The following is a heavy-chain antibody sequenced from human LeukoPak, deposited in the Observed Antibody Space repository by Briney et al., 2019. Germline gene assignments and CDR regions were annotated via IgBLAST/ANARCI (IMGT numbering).Heavy chain of an antibody. J-gene: IGHJ4*02. D-gene: IGHD2-21*02. V-gene: IGHV3-30*18. Sequence: GGSLRLSCAASGFTFDDYAMHWVRQAPGKGLEWVAVISYDGSNKYYADSVKGRFTISRDNSKNTLYLQMNSLRAEDTAVYYCAKDSGYCGGDCSAAALDYWGQGTLVTVSS. CDR2: ISYDGSNK. CDR3: AKDSGYCGGDCSAAALDY. CDR1: GFTFDDYA.